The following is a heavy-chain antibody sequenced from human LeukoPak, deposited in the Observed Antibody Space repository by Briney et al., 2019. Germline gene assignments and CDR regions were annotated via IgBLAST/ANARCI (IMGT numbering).Heavy chain of an antibody. D-gene: IGHD3-10*02. CDR3: ARYVYYYYYMDV. Sequence: PSETLSLTCTVSGGSISSSSYYWGWIRQPPGKGLVWIGSIYYSGSTYYNPSLKSRVTISVDTSKNQFSLKLSSVTAADTAVYYCARYVYYYYYMDVWGKGTTVTVSS. CDR1: GGSISSSSYY. V-gene: IGHV4-39*01. CDR2: IYYSGST. J-gene: IGHJ6*03.